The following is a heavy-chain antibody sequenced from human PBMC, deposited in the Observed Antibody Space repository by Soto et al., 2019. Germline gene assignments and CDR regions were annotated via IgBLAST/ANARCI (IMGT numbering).Heavy chain of an antibody. D-gene: IGHD3-3*01. J-gene: IGHJ6*02. CDR2: ISGSGAGT. Sequence: GGSLRLSCTASGFTFSSSAMSWVRQAPGRGLEWVSGISGSGAGTYYADSVKGRFTISRDNSKNTLYLQMGGLRAEDAAVYYCAKRPTVFGAVISFDYYYGMYVWGQGTPVTVSS. CDR3: AKRPTVFGAVISFDYYYGMYV. CDR1: GFTFSSSA. V-gene: IGHV3-23*01.